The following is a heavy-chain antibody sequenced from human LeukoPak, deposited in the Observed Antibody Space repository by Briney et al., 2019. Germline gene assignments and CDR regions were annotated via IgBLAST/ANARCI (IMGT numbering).Heavy chain of an antibody. J-gene: IGHJ6*02. V-gene: IGHV1-8*01. CDR3: ARGQSDYYYYGMDV. CDR2: MNPNSGNT. Sequence: ASVKVSCKASGYTFPSYDINWVRPATAQGLEWMGWMNPNSGNTGYAQKFQGRVTMTRNTSISTAYMELSSLRSEDTAVYYCARGQSDYYYYGMDVWGQGTTVTVSS. CDR1: GYTFPSYD.